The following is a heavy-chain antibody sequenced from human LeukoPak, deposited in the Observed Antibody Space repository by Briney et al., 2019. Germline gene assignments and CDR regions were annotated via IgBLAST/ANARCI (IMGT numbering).Heavy chain of an antibody. Sequence: GESLKISCKAPGSRFTSFWTAWVGPMSGKGLEWLGIIYPGDSDTRYSPSFQGQVTISADKSINTAYLQWSSLKTSDTAMYYCARYGSSWPFDFWGQGTVVTVSS. V-gene: IGHV5-51*01. CDR1: GSRFTSFW. J-gene: IGHJ4*02. CDR2: IYPGDSDT. CDR3: ARYGSSWPFDF. D-gene: IGHD6-13*01.